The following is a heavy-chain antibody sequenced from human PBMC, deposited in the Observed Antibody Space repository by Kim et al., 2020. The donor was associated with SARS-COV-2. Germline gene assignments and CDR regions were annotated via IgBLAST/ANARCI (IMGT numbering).Heavy chain of an antibody. D-gene: IGHD6-19*01. J-gene: IGHJ6*02. CDR1: GYSFTSYW. CDR2: IYPGDSDT. V-gene: IGHV5-51*01. Sequence: GESLKISCKGSGYSFTSYWIGWVRQMPGKGLEWMGIIYPGDSDTRYSPSFQGQVTISADKSISTAYLQWSSLKASDTAMYYCARQVWGSSGLDYYYYGMDVWGQGTTVTVSS. CDR3: ARQVWGSSGLDYYYYGMDV.